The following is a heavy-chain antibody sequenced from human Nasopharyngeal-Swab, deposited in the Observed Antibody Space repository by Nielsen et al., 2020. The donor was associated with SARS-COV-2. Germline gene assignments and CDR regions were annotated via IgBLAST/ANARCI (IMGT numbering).Heavy chain of an antibody. D-gene: IGHD2-2*01. CDR1: GGSISSYY. V-gene: IGHV4-59*01. J-gene: IGHJ5*02. Sequence: SETLSLTCTVSGGSISSYYWTWIRQPPGKGLEWIGYIYYSGSTNYNPSLKSRVTISVDTSKNQFSLRLSSLTAADTAVYYCAREIVVVPAAMLGNWFDPWGQGTLVTVSS. CDR3: AREIVVVPAAMLGNWFDP. CDR2: IYYSGST.